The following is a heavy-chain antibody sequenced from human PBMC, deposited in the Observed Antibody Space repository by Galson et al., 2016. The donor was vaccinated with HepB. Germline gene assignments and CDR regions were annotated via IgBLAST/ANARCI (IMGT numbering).Heavy chain of an antibody. V-gene: IGHV1-18*01. CDR2: ISAYNGDI. Sequence: SCKASGYSFSNYGVTWVRQAPGQGLEWVGWISAYNGDIRYAQKLQGRLTLTTDTSTSTVYMELRSLRSDDTAVYYCARSSSGWYYLDPWGQGTLVTVSS. CDR1: GYSFSNYG. D-gene: IGHD6-19*01. CDR3: ARSSSGWYYLDP. J-gene: IGHJ5*02.